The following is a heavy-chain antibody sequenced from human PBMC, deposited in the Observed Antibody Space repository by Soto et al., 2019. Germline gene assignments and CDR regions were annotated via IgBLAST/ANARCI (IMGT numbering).Heavy chain of an antibody. V-gene: IGHV3-48*01. CDR3: ANTVVVVVAANDY. CDR1: GFTFSSYS. J-gene: IGHJ4*02. Sequence: PGGSLRLSCAASGFTFSSYSMNWVRQAPGKGLEWVSYISSSSSTIYYADSVKGRFTISRDNAKNSLYLQMNSLRAEDTAVYYCANTVVVVVAANDYWGQGTLVTVSS. CDR2: ISSSSSTI. D-gene: IGHD2-15*01.